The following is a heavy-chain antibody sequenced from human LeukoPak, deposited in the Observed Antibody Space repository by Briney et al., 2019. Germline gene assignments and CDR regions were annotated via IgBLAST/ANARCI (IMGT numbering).Heavy chain of an antibody. Sequence: GGSLRLSCAASGFTFSDHYMDWVRQAPGKGLEWVAVIRYDGSNKYYADSVKGRFTISRDNPKNTLYVQMNSLRAEDTAVYYCARGRGADYGGNSGYFDYWGQGTLVTVSS. CDR2: IRYDGSNK. D-gene: IGHD4-23*01. J-gene: IGHJ4*02. CDR3: ARGRGADYGGNSGYFDY. V-gene: IGHV3-33*08. CDR1: GFTFSDHY.